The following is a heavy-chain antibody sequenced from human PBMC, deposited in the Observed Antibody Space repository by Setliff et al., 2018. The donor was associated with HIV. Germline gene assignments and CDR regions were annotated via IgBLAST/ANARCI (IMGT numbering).Heavy chain of an antibody. V-gene: IGHV4-34*01. D-gene: IGHD6-19*01. CDR3: ARGARRVIAVAGRFDY. CDR1: GGSFSGYY. J-gene: IGHJ4*01. CDR2: INHSGGT. Sequence: SETLSLTCAVYGGSFSGYYWSWIRQSPGKGLEWIGEINHSGGTNYSPSLKSRVTISVDTSKNQFSLKLSSVNAADTAVYYCARGARRVIAVAGRFDYWGHGPLVTVSS.